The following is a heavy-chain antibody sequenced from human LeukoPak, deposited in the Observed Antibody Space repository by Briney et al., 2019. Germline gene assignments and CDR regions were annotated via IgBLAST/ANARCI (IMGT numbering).Heavy chain of an antibody. CDR1: GYTFTTYG. CDR2: ISPYNGNT. CDR3: ARSTRRYYYDSSGYYPFDY. D-gene: IGHD3-22*01. J-gene: IGHJ4*02. V-gene: IGHV1-18*01. Sequence: ASVKVSCKASGYTFTTYGISWVRQAPGHGLEWMGWISPYNGNTNYAQRLQGRVTLTTDTSTSTAYMELRSLRSEDTAVYYCARSTRRYYYDSSGYYPFDYWGQGTLVTVSS.